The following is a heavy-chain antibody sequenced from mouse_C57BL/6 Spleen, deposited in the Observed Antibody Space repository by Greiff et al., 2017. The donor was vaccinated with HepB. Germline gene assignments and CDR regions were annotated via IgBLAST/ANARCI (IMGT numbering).Heavy chain of an antibody. D-gene: IGHD2-5*01. Sequence: VQLVESGPELVKPGASVKISCKASGYAFSSSWMNWVKQRPGKGLEWIGRIYPGDGDTNYNGKFKGKATLTADKSSSTAYMQLSSLTSEDSAVYFCARSAYYSKGYAMDYWGQGTSVTVSS. CDR1: GYAFSSSW. CDR2: IYPGDGDT. V-gene: IGHV1-82*01. J-gene: IGHJ4*01. CDR3: ARSAYYSKGYAMDY.